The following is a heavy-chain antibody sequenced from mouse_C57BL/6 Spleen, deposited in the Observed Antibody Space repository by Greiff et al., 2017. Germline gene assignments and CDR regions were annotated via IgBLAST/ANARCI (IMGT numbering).Heavy chain of an antibody. D-gene: IGHD2-1*01. V-gene: IGHV1-82*01. CDR3: ARSVFQLPVAY. CDR2: IYPGDGDT. Sequence: VQLQQSGPELVKPGASVKISCKASGYAFSSSWMNWVKQRPGKGLEWIGRIYPGDGDTNYNGKFKGKATLTADKSSSTAYKQLSSLTSEDSAVYFCARSVFQLPVAYWGQGTLVTVSA. CDR1: GYAFSSSW. J-gene: IGHJ3*01.